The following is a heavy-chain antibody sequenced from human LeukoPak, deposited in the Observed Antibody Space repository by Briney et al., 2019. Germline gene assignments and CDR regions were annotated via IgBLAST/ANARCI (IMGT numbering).Heavy chain of an antibody. CDR3: AKSHESGDYRSPNYYYYMDV. CDR2: ISYDEINK. Sequence: PGGSLRLSCAASGFTFSSYAIHWVRQAPGKGLEWVAVISYDEINKYYADSVKGRFTISRDNSKNTMYLQMNSLRGEDTAVYYCAKSHESGDYRSPNYYYYMDVWGKGTTVTVSS. V-gene: IGHV3-30-3*02. CDR1: GFTFSSYA. J-gene: IGHJ6*03. D-gene: IGHD4-17*01.